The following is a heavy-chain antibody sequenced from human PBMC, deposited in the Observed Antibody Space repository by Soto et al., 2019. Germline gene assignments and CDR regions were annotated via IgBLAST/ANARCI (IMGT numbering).Heavy chain of an antibody. D-gene: IGHD3-22*01. CDR2: IIPIFGTA. J-gene: IGHJ4*02. V-gene: IGHV1-69*06. CDR1: GGTFSSYA. Sequence: SVKVSCKASGGTFSSYAISWVRQAPGQGLEWMGGIIPIFGTANYAQKFQGRVTITADKSTSTAYMELSSLRSEDTAVYYCATAGDSSEYYFDYWGQGTLVTVSS. CDR3: ATAGDSSEYYFDY.